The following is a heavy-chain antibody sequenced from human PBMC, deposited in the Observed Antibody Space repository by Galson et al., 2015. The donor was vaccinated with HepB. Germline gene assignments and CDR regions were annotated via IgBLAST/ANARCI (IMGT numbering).Heavy chain of an antibody. CDR3: ARASTRGDFDF. J-gene: IGHJ4*02. D-gene: IGHD3-10*01. CDR2: IRPNNGGT. Sequence: SVKVSCKASGYTFIDYYVHWIRQVPGQGLEWMGRIRPNNGGTNFAQKFQGRVTMTRDISTRTAYMELTRLRSDDSGIYFCARASTRGDFDFWGQGTLVTVSS. V-gene: IGHV1-2*05. CDR1: GYTFIDYY.